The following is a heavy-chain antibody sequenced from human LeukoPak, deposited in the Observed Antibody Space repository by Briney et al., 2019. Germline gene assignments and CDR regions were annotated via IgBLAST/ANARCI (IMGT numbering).Heavy chain of an antibody. J-gene: IGHJ6*03. D-gene: IGHD3-10*02. CDR2: ISGSGGST. V-gene: IGHV3-23*01. Sequence: PGGSLRLSCAASGFTFSSYGMSWVRQAPGKGLEWVSAISGSGGSTYYADSVKGRFTISRDNSKNTLYLQMNSLRAEDTAVYYCARGFVRTTVYMDVWGKGTTVTISS. CDR3: ARGFVRTTVYMDV. CDR1: GFTFSSYG.